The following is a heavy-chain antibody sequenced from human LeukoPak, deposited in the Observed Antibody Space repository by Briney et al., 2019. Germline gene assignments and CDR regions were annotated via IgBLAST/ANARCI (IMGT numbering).Heavy chain of an antibody. CDR2: IVGSGPGT. J-gene: IGHJ4*02. CDR1: ESTFTTFP. Sequence: GGSRNPSWPAPESTFTTFPRSTFPKVPGRGLRWSPAIVGSGPGTYYADSVKGRFTISRDNSRNTLHLQMNSLRVEDTAIYYCAKGNAGHCTGTTCYPFDYWGQGTLVTVSS. V-gene: IGHV3-23*01. CDR3: AKGNAGHCTGTTCYPFDY. D-gene: IGHD2-2*01.